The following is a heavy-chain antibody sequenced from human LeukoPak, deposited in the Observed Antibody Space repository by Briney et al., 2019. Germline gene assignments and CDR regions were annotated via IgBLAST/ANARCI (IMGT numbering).Heavy chain of an antibody. CDR1: GFTFSSYS. Sequence: RSGGSLRLSCAASGFTFSSYSMSWVRQAPGKGLEWVSSISGSSSYIYYADSMKGRFTISRDNAKNSLYLQMNSLRAEDTAVYYCAREGWGSGSSDSWLDPWGQGTLVTVSS. CDR3: AREGWGSGSSDSWLDP. CDR2: ISGSSSYI. V-gene: IGHV3-21*06. D-gene: IGHD3-10*01. J-gene: IGHJ5*02.